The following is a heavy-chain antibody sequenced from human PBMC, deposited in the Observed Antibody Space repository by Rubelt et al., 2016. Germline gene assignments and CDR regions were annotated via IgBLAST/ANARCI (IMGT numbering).Heavy chain of an antibody. CDR1: GGSISSYY. V-gene: IGHV4-59*01. Sequence: QVQLQESGPGLVKPSETLSLTCTVSGGSISSYYWSWIRQPPGKGLEWIGYIYYSGGTNYNPSLKSRVTISPDPSKNQFSRKRNFVTAGDTAVFDCAGTYYYASGSYEEGWFNPWGQGTLVTVSS. J-gene: IGHJ5*02. CDR2: IYYSGGT. CDR3: AGTYYYASGSYEEGWFNP. D-gene: IGHD3-10*01.